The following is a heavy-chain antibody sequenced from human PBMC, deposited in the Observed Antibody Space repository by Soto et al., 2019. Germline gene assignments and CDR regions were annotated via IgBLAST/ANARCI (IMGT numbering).Heavy chain of an antibody. CDR2: IIPIFGTA. J-gene: IGHJ5*02. Sequence: SVKVSCKASGGTFSSYAISWVRQAPGQGLEWMGGIIPIFGTANYAQKFQGRVTITADESTSTAYMELRSLRSDDTAVYYCARGGPNWFDPWGQGTLVTVPQ. V-gene: IGHV1-69*13. CDR3: ARGGPNWFDP. CDR1: GGTFSSYA.